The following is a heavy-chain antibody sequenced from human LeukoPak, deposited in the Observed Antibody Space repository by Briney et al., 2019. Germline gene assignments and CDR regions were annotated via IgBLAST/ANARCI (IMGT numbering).Heavy chain of an antibody. CDR3: ARDLGGYGDSDY. CDR1: GFTFSSYG. Sequence: GGSLRLSCAASGFTFSSYGVNWVRQAPGKGLEWVSSISRSSYDISYADSVTGRFTITRDNAKNSLYLQTISLRVEDTAVYYCARDLGGYGDSDYWGQGNLVSVSS. V-gene: IGHV3-21*01. D-gene: IGHD4-17*01. CDR2: ISRSSYDI. J-gene: IGHJ4*02.